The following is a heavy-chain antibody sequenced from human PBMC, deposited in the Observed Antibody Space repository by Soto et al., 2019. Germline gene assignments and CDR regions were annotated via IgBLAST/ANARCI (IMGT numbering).Heavy chain of an antibody. Sequence: GGSLRLSCAASGFTFSSYGMHWVRQAPGKGLEWVAVISYDGSNKYYADSVKGRFTISRDNSKNTLYLQMNSLRAEDTAVYYCANSPPGVTMVRGVLGVWGKGTTVTVSS. D-gene: IGHD3-10*01. CDR3: ANSPPGVTMVRGVLGV. J-gene: IGHJ6*04. CDR1: GFTFSSYG. CDR2: ISYDGSNK. V-gene: IGHV3-30*18.